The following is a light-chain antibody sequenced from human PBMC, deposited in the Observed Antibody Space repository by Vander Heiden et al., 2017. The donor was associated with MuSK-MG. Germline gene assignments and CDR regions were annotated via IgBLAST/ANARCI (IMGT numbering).Light chain of an antibody. V-gene: IGKV3-20*01. CDR3: QQYGSPTA. J-gene: IGKJ1*01. CDR1: QSVSSNF. CDR2: GAY. Sequence: EIVLTQSPGPLSLSPGERATLSCRASQSVSSNFLAWYQQKPGQAPRPFFYGAYRKAAGVPNMVSGGGSRAVFTLTISRLEPEVFAYYYYQQYGSPTAFGRGTKVEIK.